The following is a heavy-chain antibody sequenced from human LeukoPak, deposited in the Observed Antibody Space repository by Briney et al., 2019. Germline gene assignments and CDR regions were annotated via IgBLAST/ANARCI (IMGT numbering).Heavy chain of an antibody. CDR2: INPSGGDT. J-gene: IGHJ5*02. CDR3: ARDAAAAGTGLGWFDP. D-gene: IGHD6-13*01. CDR1: GFTFSSYY. V-gene: IGHV1-46*01. Sequence: ASVKVSCKASGFTFSSYYMHCVRQAPGQGLEWMGLINPSGGDTSYAQKFQGRVTMTRDTSTSTVYMELRSLRSEDTAMYYCARDAAAAGTGLGWFDPWGQGTLVTVSS.